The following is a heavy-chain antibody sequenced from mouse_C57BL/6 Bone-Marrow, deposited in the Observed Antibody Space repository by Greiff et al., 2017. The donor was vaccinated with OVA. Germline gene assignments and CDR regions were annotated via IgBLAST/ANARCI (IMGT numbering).Heavy chain of an antibody. CDR1: GYTFTDYE. CDR3: TRGYSNYYAMDY. Sequence: VKLVESGAELVRPGASVTLSCKASGYTFTDYEMHWVKQTPVHGLEWIGAIDPETGGNAYNQKFKGKAILTADKSSSTAYMELRSLTSEDSAVYYCTRGYSNYYAMDYWGQGTSVTVSS. CDR2: IDPETGGN. J-gene: IGHJ4*01. V-gene: IGHV1-15*01. D-gene: IGHD2-5*01.